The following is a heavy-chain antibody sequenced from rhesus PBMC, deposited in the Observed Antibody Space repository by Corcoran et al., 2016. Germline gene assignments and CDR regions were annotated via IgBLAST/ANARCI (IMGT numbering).Heavy chain of an antibody. J-gene: IGHJ4*01. CDR3: TRGINYYGSTYSYVDY. D-gene: IGHD2-15*01. CDR2: ISSSSNYI. CDR1: GFTFGDFA. V-gene: IGHV3-183*01. Sequence: EVQLVESGGGLVQPGGSLRLSCAASGFTFGDFAMLWVRQAPGKGLDWFSSISSSSNYIYYADSVKCRFTISRDNAKKSLSLQMSSLRAEDTAVYYCTRGINYYGSTYSYVDYWGQGVLVTVSS.